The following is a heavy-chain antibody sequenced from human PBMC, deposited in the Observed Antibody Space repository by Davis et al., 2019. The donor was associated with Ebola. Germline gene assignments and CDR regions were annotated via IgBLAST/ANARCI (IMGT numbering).Heavy chain of an antibody. V-gene: IGHV4-59*01. J-gene: IGHJ4*02. Sequence: MPSETLSLTCTVSGGSISSYYWSWIRQPPGKGLEWIGYIYYSGSTNYNPSLKSRVTISVDTSKNQFSLKLSSVTAADTAVYYCARDIYSNSMTFDYWGQGTLVTVSS. D-gene: IGHD4-11*01. CDR1: GGSISSYY. CDR2: IYYSGST. CDR3: ARDIYSNSMTFDY.